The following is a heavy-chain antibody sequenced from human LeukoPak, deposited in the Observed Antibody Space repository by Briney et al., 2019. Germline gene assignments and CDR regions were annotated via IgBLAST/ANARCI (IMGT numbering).Heavy chain of an antibody. J-gene: IGHJ5*02. Sequence: ASVKVSCKVSGYTLTELSMHWVRQAPGKGLEWMGGFDPEDGETIYAQKFQGRVTMTEDTSTDTAYMELSSLRSEDTAVYYCATDPENIVVVPAAILGGACFDPWGQGTLVTVSS. D-gene: IGHD2-2*01. V-gene: IGHV1-24*01. CDR1: GYTLTELS. CDR2: FDPEDGET. CDR3: ATDPENIVVVPAAILGGACFDP.